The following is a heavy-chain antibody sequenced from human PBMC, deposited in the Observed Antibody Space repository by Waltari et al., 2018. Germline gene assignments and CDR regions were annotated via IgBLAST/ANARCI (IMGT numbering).Heavy chain of an antibody. V-gene: IGHV3-23*04. J-gene: IGHJ4*02. CDR2: ITGSGDST. CDR1: GFTFSSSA. D-gene: IGHD6-13*01. Sequence: EVQLAESGGGLVQPGVSLRLSCSASGFTFSSSALSWVRPAPGKGLEWVSAITGSGDSTYYADSVKGRFTISRDNSKNTLFLQMNSLRAEDTAVYYCAKARSSWQYYFDYWGQGTLVTVSS. CDR3: AKARSSWQYYFDY.